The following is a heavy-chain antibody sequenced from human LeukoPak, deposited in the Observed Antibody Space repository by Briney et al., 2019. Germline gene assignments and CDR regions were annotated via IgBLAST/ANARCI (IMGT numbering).Heavy chain of an antibody. V-gene: IGHV3-30*02. CDR2: IRYDGNDK. CDR3: AKNLMRDRWFGES. Sequence: GGSLRLSCAASAFTFSSYGMHWVRQAPGKGLEWVAFIRYDGNDKFYSASVKGRFTISRDTSRNTLYLQMNSLRLDDTAIYYCAKNLMRDRWFGESWGQGTLVTVSS. CDR1: AFTFSSYG. D-gene: IGHD3-10*01. J-gene: IGHJ5*02.